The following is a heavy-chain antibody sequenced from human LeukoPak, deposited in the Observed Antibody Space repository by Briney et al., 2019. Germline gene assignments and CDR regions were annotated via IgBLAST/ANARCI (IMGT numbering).Heavy chain of an antibody. J-gene: IGHJ4*02. CDR3: ARDSNYAFDY. Sequence: PGGSLRLSCAVSGFTVSSNYMSWVRQAPGKGLEWVSVIYSGDSTYYAHSVRGRFTISRHNSKNTLYLQMNSLRAEDTAVYYCARDSNYAFDYWGQGTLVTVSS. V-gene: IGHV3-66*01. D-gene: IGHD4-11*01. CDR1: GFTVSSNY. CDR2: IYSGDST.